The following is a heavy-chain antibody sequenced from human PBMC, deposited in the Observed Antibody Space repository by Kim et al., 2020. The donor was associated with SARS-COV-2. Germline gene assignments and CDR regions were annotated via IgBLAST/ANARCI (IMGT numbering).Heavy chain of an antibody. CDR2: IKQDGSEE. Sequence: GGSLRLSCAASGFTYSKYWMNWVRQAPGKGLEWVANIKQDGSEENYVDSVAGRFTISRDNAKNSVFLQMNSLRVEDTAVYYCAGGAGWLIDFWGRGTLVIVSS. CDR1: GFTYSKYW. D-gene: IGHD6-19*01. V-gene: IGHV3-7*01. J-gene: IGHJ2*01. CDR3: AGGAGWLIDF.